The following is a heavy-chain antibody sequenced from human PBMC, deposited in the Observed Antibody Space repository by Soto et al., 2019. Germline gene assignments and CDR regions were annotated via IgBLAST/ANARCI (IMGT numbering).Heavy chain of an antibody. V-gene: IGHV1-3*01. CDR1: GYTFTSYA. CDR3: ARESRAAAGIGVDY. D-gene: IGHD6-13*01. J-gene: IGHJ4*02. Sequence: ASGKVSCKASGYTFTSYAMHWVRQAPGQRLEWMGWINAGNGNTKYSQKFQGRVTITRDTSASTAYMELSSLRSEDTAVYYCARESRAAAGIGVDYWGQGTLVTVSS. CDR2: INAGNGNT.